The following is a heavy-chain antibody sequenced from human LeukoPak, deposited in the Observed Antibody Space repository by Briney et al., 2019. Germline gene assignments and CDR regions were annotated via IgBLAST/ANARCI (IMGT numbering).Heavy chain of an antibody. CDR1: GGTFSSYA. Sequence: AASVKVSCKASGGTFSSYAISWVRQAPGQGLEWMGGIIPIFGTANYAQKFQGRVTITRDTSASTAYMELSSLRSEDTAVYYCARAGQWQYYFDYWGQGTLVTVSS. J-gene: IGHJ4*02. CDR3: ARAGQWQYYFDY. CDR2: IIPIFGTA. V-gene: IGHV1-69*05. D-gene: IGHD6-19*01.